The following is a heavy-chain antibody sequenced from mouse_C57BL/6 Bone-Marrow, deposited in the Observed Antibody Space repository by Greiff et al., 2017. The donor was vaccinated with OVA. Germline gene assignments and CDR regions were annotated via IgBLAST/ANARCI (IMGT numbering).Heavy chain of an antibody. V-gene: IGHV1-55*01. J-gene: IGHJ2*01. CDR2: IYPGSGST. Sequence: VQLQQPGAELVKPGASVKMSCKASGYTFTSYWITWVKQRPGQGLEWIGDIYPGSGSTNYNEKFKSKATLTVDTSSSTAYMQLSSLTSEDSAVYYCAVYYYGSSYGSFDYWGQGTTLTVSS. CDR3: AVYYYGSSYGSFDY. D-gene: IGHD1-1*01. CDR1: GYTFTSYW.